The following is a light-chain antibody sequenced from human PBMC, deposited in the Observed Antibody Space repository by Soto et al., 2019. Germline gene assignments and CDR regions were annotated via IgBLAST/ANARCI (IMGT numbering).Light chain of an antibody. CDR3: QQYYVYPYT. CDR2: AAS. CDR1: QGLSSS. V-gene: IGKV1-8*01. Sequence: AIRMTQSPSSLSASTGDRVTITCRASQGLSSSLAWYQQKPGRAPNLLIYAASTLAGGVPSRFSGSGSGTVFTLTISSLQSEDFATYYCQQYYVYPYTFGQGTKLEIK. J-gene: IGKJ2*01.